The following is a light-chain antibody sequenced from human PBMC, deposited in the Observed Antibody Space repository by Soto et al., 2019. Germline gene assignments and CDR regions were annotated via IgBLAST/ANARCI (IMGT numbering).Light chain of an antibody. V-gene: IGKV3-20*01. CDR3: QPYGSSPYT. CDR2: GAS. J-gene: IGKJ2*01. Sequence: EIVLTQSPGTLSLSPGERATLSCRASQSVSSSYLAWYQQKPGQAPRLLIYGASSRATGIPDRFSGSGSGTDFTLTLSRLGPEDFAVYYCQPYGSSPYTFGQGTKLEIK. CDR1: QSVSSSY.